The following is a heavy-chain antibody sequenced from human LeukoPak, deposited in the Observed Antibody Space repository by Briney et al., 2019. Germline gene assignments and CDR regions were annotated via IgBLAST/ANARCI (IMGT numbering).Heavy chain of an antibody. D-gene: IGHD1-26*01. J-gene: IGHJ4*02. CDR1: GFTFSSYS. CDR3: AREWDGGFDY. Sequence: PGGSLRLSSAASGFTFSSYSMNWVRQAPGKGLEWVSFISSSSSYKYYADSVKGRFTISRDNAKNSLYLQMNSLRAEDTAVYYCAREWDGGFDYWGQGTLVTVSS. CDR2: ISSSSSYK. V-gene: IGHV3-21*01.